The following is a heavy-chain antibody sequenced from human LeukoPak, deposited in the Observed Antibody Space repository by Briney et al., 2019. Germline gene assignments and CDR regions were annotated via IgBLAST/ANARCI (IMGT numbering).Heavy chain of an antibody. CDR3: ARDPSSYGPNNWFDP. CDR2: IIPIFGTA. CDR1: GGTFSSYA. J-gene: IGHJ5*02. V-gene: IGHV1-69*05. D-gene: IGHD5-18*01. Sequence: ASVKVSCKASGGTFSSYAISWVRQAPGQGLEWMGRIIPIFGTANYAQKFQGRVTITTDESTSTAYTELSSLRSEDTAVYYCARDPSSYGPNNWFDPWGQGTLVTVSS.